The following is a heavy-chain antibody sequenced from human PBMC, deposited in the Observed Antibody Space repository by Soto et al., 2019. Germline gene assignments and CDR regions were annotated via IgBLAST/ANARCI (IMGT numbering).Heavy chain of an antibody. CDR3: ARGDGSGWYFDAFDI. V-gene: IGHV3-7*03. D-gene: IGHD6-19*01. CDR2: IKQDGSEK. CDR1: GFTFSSYW. J-gene: IGHJ3*02. Sequence: PGGSLRPSCAASGFTFSSYWMSWVRQAPGKGLEWVANIKQDGSEKYYVDSVKGRFTISRDNAKNSLYLQMNSLRAEDTAVYYCARGDGSGWYFDAFDIWGQGTMVTVSS.